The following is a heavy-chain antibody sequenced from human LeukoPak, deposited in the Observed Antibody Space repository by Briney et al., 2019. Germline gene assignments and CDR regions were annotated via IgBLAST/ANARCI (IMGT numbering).Heavy chain of an antibody. CDR2: INSDGRST. CDR3: ARHSSGYYHYDY. CDR1: GFTFSSYW. Sequence: GGSLRLSCAASGFTFSSYWMHWVRQAPGKGLVWVSRINSDGRSTSYADSVKGRFTISRDNSKNTLHLQMSSLRAEDTAAYYCARHSSGYYHYDYWGPGTPVTVAS. D-gene: IGHD3-22*01. J-gene: IGHJ4*02. V-gene: IGHV3-74*01.